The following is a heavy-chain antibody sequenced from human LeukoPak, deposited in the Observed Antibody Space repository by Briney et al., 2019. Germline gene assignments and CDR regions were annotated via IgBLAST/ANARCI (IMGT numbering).Heavy chain of an antibody. D-gene: IGHD2-2*01. CDR2: IYYSGST. CDR3: AVGRVGYCSSTSCSGSGGAAFDI. V-gene: IGHV4-61*05. Sequence: SETLSLTCSVSGGSISRSSYYWGWIRQPPGKGLEWIGYIYYSGSTNYNPSLKSRVTISVDTSKNQFSLKLSSVTAADTAVYYCAVGRVGYCSSTSCSGSGGAAFDIWGQGTMVTVSS. CDR1: GGSISRSSYY. J-gene: IGHJ3*02.